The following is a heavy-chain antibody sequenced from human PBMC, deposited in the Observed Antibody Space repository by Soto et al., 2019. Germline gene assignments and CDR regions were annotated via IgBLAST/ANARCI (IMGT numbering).Heavy chain of an antibody. D-gene: IGHD3-3*02. V-gene: IGHV1-2*04. Sequence: ASVKVSCKASGYTFTGYYMHWVRQAPGQGLEWMGWINPNSGGTNYAQKFQGWVTMTRDTSISTAYMELSRLRSDDTAVYYCARDGLICSSPISDYGMYFWGQGSTVPGSS. CDR3: ARDGLICSSPISDYGMYF. J-gene: IGHJ6*02. CDR1: GYTFTGYY. CDR2: INPNSGGT.